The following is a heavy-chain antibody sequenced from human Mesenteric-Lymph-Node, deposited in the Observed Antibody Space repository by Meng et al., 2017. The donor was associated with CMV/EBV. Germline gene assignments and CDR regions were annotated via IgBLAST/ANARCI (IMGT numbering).Heavy chain of an antibody. Sequence: GESLKISCAASGFTFDDYSMSWVRQPPGKGLEWISGINWNGGSTFYRDSVRGRFTISRDNAKISLYLQINSLRAEDTAFYYCVREPRSSGSYYFDYWGRGTLVTVSS. J-gene: IGHJ4*02. CDR3: VREPRSSGSYYFDY. V-gene: IGHV3-20*04. CDR1: GFTFDDYS. CDR2: INWNGGST. D-gene: IGHD3-22*01.